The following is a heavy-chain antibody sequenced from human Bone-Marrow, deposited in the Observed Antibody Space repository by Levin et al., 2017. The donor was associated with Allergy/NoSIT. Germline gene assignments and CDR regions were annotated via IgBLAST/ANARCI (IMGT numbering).Heavy chain of an antibody. V-gene: IGHV3-21*01. CDR2: ISGSGDYI. CDR1: GFTFNTCV. Sequence: SCTTSGFTFNTCVMTWVRQAPGKGLEWVSSISGSGDYIYYEDSLEGRFTISRDNAENSLYLQMNSLRAEDTAVYFCARVGSDWNYGLDFWGQGTLVTVSS. CDR3: ARVGSDWNYGLDF. J-gene: IGHJ4*02. D-gene: IGHD1-7*01.